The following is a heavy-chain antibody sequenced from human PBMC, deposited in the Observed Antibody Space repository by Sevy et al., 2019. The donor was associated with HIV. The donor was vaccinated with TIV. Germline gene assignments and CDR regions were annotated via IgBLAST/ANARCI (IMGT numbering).Heavy chain of an antibody. CDR1: GFTVSSNY. J-gene: IGHJ3*02. D-gene: IGHD5-12*01. CDR2: IYSGGST. Sequence: GGSLRLSCAASGFTVSSNYMSWVRQAPGKGLEWVSVIYSGGSTYYADSVKGRFTISRDNSKKTLYLQMNSLRAEDTAVYYCAREGGRWLQLGAFDIWGQGTMVTVSS. V-gene: IGHV3-53*01. CDR3: AREGGRWLQLGAFDI.